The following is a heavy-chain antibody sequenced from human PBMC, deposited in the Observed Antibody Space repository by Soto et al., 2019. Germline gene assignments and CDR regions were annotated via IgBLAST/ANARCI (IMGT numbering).Heavy chain of an antibody. CDR1: GFTFSTFA. CDR3: ARDRPGTGYYFDY. D-gene: IGHD2-15*01. CDR2: LTSSGDNT. Sequence: GGSLRLSCAASGFTFSTFAMGWVRQAPGKGLEWVSALTSSGDNTYYSDSVKGRFTISRDNSKNTLSLQMSSLGAEDTAVYYCARDRPGTGYYFDYWGQGTPVTVSS. J-gene: IGHJ4*02. V-gene: IGHV3-23*01.